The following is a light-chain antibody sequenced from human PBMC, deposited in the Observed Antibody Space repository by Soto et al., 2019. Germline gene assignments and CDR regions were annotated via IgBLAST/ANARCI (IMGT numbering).Light chain of an antibody. CDR2: GAS. V-gene: IGKV3-15*01. Sequence: EIVMTQSPATLSVSPGERATLSCRASQSVSSNLAWYQQKPGQAPRLLIYGASTRATGIPARFSGSGSGTECTLTISTLQSEDFAVYYFQQYNNWPPWTFGQGTKVELK. J-gene: IGKJ1*01. CDR3: QQYNNWPPWT. CDR1: QSVSSN.